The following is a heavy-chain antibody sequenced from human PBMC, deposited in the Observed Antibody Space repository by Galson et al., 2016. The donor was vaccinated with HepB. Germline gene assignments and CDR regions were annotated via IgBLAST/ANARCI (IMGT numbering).Heavy chain of an antibody. V-gene: IGHV3-23*01. J-gene: IGHJ4*02. Sequence: SLRLSCAASGFTFSSYSMVWVRQTPGKGLEWVSDIIGSGGSTLYGDSVKGRFTISRDNSKNTVYLQMNSLRAEDTAVYYCAASSGWWAEHYWGQGTLVTGSS. D-gene: IGHD6-19*01. CDR2: IIGSGGST. CDR3: AASSGWWAEHY. CDR1: GFTFSSYS.